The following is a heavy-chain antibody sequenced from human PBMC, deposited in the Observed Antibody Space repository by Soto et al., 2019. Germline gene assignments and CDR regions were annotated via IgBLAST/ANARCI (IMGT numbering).Heavy chain of an antibody. J-gene: IGHJ5*02. CDR3: ARALWGPAGHINWFDP. Sequence: TLSLTCAVSGGSISSGGYSWSWIRQPPGKGLEWIGYIYHSGSTYYNPSLKSRVTISVDRSKNQFSLKLSSVTAADTAVYYCARALWGPAGHINWFDPWGQGTLVTVSS. D-gene: IGHD2-2*01. V-gene: IGHV4-30-2*01. CDR2: IYHSGST. CDR1: GGSISSGGYS.